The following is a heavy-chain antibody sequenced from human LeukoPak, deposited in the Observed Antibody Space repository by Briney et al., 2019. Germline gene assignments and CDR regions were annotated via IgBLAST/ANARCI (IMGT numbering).Heavy chain of an antibody. D-gene: IGHD1-26*01. CDR2: INLSGGST. V-gene: IGHV1-46*01. J-gene: IGHJ4*02. Sequence: ASVKVSCKASGYTFTSYHMHWVRQAPGQGLEWMGKINLSGGSTTYAQKFQGRVTMTRDTSTSTVYMELSSLRSEDTAVYYCVRQKKSHGNFDYWGQGTLVTVSS. CDR1: GYTFTSYH. CDR3: VRQKKSHGNFDY.